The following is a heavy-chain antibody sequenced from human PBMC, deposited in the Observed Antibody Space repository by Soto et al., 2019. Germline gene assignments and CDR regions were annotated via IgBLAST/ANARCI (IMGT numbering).Heavy chain of an antibody. V-gene: IGHV3-30-3*01. J-gene: IGHJ6*02. CDR3: AREGGWFGGPTAYYYYYGMDV. D-gene: IGHD3-10*01. Sequence: GGSLRLSCAASGFTFSSYAMHWVRQAPGKGLEWVAVISHDGSNKYYADSVKGRFTISRDNSKNTLYLQMNSLRAEDTAVYYCAREGGWFGGPTAYYYYYGMDVWGQGTTVTVSS. CDR1: GFTFSSYA. CDR2: ISHDGSNK.